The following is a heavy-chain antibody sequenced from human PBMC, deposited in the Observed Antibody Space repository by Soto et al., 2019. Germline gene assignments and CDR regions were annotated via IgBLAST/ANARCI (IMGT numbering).Heavy chain of an antibody. Sequence: ASVKVSCKASGYTFTSYGISWVRQAPGQGLEWMGWISAYNGNTNYAQKLQGRVTMTRDTSASTAYMELSSLRSDDTAVYYCATGGDCSSTSGSPRLGYYYYYMDVWGKGTTVTVSS. D-gene: IGHD2-2*01. CDR1: GYTFTSYG. J-gene: IGHJ6*03. CDR3: ATGGDCSSTSGSPRLGYYYYYMDV. CDR2: ISAYNGNT. V-gene: IGHV1-18*01.